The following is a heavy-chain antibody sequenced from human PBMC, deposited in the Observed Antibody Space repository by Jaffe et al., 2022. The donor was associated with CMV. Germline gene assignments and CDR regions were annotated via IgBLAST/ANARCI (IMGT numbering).Heavy chain of an antibody. J-gene: IGHJ4*02. D-gene: IGHD6-6*01. V-gene: IGHV3-23*01. CDR2: ITDGGGST. CDR1: GFTFSSYA. Sequence: EVQLLESGGGLVQPGGSLRVSCAASGFTFSSYAMSWVRQAPGKGLEWVSAITDGGGSTYHADSVKGRFTISRDNSRNTLYLQMNSLRPEDTAVYYCAKGSGASRPYYFDYWGQGTLVTVSS. CDR3: AKGSGASRPYYFDY.